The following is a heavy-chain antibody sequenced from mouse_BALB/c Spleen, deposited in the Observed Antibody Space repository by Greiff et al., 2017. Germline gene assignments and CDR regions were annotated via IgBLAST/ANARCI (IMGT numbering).Heavy chain of an antibody. CDR1: GYTFTSYW. CDR3: ARDCYGYAMDY. Sequence: VQLQQPGAELVKPGAPVKLSCKASGYTFTSYWMNWVKQRPGRGLEWIGRIDPSDSETHYNQKFKDKATLTVDKSSSTAYIQLSSLTSEDSAVYYCARDCYGYAMDYWGQGTSVTVSS. D-gene: IGHD1-1*01. CDR2: IDPSDSET. J-gene: IGHJ4*01. V-gene: IGHV1-69*02.